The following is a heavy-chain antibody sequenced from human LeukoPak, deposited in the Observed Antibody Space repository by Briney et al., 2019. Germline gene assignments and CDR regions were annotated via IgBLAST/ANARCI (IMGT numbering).Heavy chain of an antibody. D-gene: IGHD4-17*01. CDR2: ISAYNGNT. CDR1: GYTFTSYG. J-gene: IGHJ4*02. CDR3: ARPTRCLGSSAPSDY. Sequence: ASVKVSCKASGYTFTSYGISWVRQAPGQGLEWMGWISAYNGNTNYAQKLQGRVTMTTDTSTSTAYMELRSLRSDDTAVYYCARPTRCLGSSAPSDYWGQEAPVIVAS. V-gene: IGHV1-18*01.